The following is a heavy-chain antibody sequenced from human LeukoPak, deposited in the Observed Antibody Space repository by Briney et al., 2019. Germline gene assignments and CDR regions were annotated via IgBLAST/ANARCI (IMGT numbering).Heavy chain of an antibody. J-gene: IGHJ4*02. Sequence: GGSLRPSCVVSGLTFSNVWMSWVRQAPGKGLEWVSAISGSGGSTYYADSVKGRFTISRDNSKNTLYLQMNSLRAEDTAVYYCAKEPSTVTISGDYWGQGTLVTVSS. V-gene: IGHV3-23*01. CDR2: ISGSGGST. CDR1: GLTFSNVW. CDR3: AKEPSTVTISGDY. D-gene: IGHD4-17*01.